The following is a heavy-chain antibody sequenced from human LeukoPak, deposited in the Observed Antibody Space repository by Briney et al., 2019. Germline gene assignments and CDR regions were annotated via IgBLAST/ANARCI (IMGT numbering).Heavy chain of an antibody. J-gene: IGHJ5*02. CDR1: GYTFTSYY. CDR2: INPSGGST. Sequence: ASVKVSCKASGYTFTSYYMHWVRQAPGQGLEWMGIINPSGGSTSYAQKFQGRVTMTRDTSTSTVYMELSSLRSEDTAVYYCAKAAGQWLVYNWFDVWGQGTLVIVSS. D-gene: IGHD6-19*01. CDR3: AKAAGQWLVYNWFDV. V-gene: IGHV1-46*01.